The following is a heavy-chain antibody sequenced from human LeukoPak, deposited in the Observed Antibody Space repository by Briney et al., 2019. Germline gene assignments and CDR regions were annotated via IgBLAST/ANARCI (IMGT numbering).Heavy chain of an antibody. Sequence: ASVKVSCKASGYTFTDFYIHWVRQAPGQGLEWMGWISPNSGGTTYAQNFQGRVAMTRDTSISTAYMELNRLRSDDTAVYYCARVGSTSYRLGYSGYLDYWGQGTLVTVSS. D-gene: IGHD6-6*01. V-gene: IGHV1-2*02. CDR2: ISPNSGGT. CDR3: ARVGSTSYRLGYSGYLDY. J-gene: IGHJ4*02. CDR1: GYTFTDFY.